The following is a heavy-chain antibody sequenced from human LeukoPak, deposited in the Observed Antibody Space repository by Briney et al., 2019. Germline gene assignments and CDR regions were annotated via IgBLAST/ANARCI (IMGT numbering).Heavy chain of an antibody. CDR3: ARVLMCGGDCYSLDY. V-gene: IGHV4-4*02. D-gene: IGHD2-21*02. CDR2: IYHSGST. Sequence: SGTLSLTCAVSGGSISSSNWWSWVRQPPGKGLEWIGEIYHSGSTNYNPSLKSRVTISVDKSKNQFSLKLSSVTAADTAVYYCARVLMCGGDCYSLDYWGQGTLVTVSS. J-gene: IGHJ4*02. CDR1: GGSISSSNW.